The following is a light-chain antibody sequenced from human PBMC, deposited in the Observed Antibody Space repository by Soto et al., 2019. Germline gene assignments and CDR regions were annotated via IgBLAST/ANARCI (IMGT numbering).Light chain of an antibody. V-gene: IGKV4-1*01. J-gene: IGKJ2*01. CDR1: QSVLYSSNNKNY. CDR2: WAS. Sequence: DIVMTQSPDSLAVSLGERATINCKSSQSVLYSSNNKNYLAWYQQKPRQPPKLLIYWASTREFGVPDRFSGSGSGTDFTLTISSLQAEDVAVYYCQQYYSTPYTFGQGTKLEIK. CDR3: QQYYSTPYT.